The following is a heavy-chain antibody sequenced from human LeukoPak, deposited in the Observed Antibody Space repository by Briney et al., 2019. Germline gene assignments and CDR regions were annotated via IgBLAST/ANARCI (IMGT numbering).Heavy chain of an antibody. Sequence: GASVTVSCKASGYTFTSYGISCVRQATGQGLEWMGWISAYNGNTNYAQKLQGRVTMTTDTSTSTAYLELTSLRSDVTAVYYCARGRTGTTWFEPWGERTLFTVSS. CDR1: GYTFTSYG. J-gene: IGHJ5*02. CDR3: ARGRTGTTWFEP. CDR2: ISAYNGNT. V-gene: IGHV1-18*01. D-gene: IGHD1-1*01.